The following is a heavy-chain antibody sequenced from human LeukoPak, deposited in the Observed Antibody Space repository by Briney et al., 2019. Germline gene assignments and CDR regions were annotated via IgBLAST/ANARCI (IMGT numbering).Heavy chain of an antibody. CDR2: IYYSGGT. CDR3: ARESPIRGWYGYFDI. Sequence: SGTLSLTCTVSGGSISSYYWSWIRQPPGKGLEWVGYIYYSGGTNYNPSLKSRVTISLDTSKNQFSLKMSSVPAADTGVYDCARESPIRGWYGYFDIWGRGTLVTVSS. V-gene: IGHV4-59*01. CDR1: GGSISSYY. D-gene: IGHD6-19*01. J-gene: IGHJ2*01.